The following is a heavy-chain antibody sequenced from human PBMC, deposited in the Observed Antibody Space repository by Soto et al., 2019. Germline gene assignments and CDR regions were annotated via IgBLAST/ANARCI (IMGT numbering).Heavy chain of an antibody. CDR2: IKQAGSEI. J-gene: IGHJ6*03. CDR1: GFTFSEYA. V-gene: IGHV3-7*01. CDR3: ARGPAVPPGAYYYYYMDV. Sequence: PGGSLRLSCAASGFTFSEYAMTWVRQAPGKGLEWVSDIKQAGSEIYYADSVKGRFTISRDNAKNTLYLQMNSLRAEDTAVYYFARGPAVPPGAYYYYYMDVWGKGTTVTVSS. D-gene: IGHD2-2*01.